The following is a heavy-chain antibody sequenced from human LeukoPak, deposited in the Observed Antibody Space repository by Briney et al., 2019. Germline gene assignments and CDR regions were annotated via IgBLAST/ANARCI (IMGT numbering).Heavy chain of an antibody. J-gene: IGHJ4*02. CDR2: ISRGVGST. CDR1: GFTFSSYD. Sequence: GGSLRLSCAASGFTFSSYDLSWVRQAPGKGLECVSAISRGVGSTYYADSVKGRFTISRDNSKNTLYLQMNNLRADDTAVYYCAKKGQADDYGKPDWGQGTLVTVSS. V-gene: IGHV3-23*01. D-gene: IGHD4-17*01. CDR3: AKKGQADDYGKPD.